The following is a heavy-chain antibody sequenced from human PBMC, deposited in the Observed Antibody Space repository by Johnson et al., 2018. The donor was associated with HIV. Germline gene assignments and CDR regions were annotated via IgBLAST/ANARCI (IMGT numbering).Heavy chain of an antibody. J-gene: IGHJ3*02. Sequence: VQLVESGGGLVQPGRSLRLSCAASGFTFSNARMSWVRQAPGKGLEWVGRTRNKANSYTTEYAASVKGRFTISRDDSKNSLYLQMNSLKTEDTAVYYCVRVELGAFDIWGQGTMVTVSS. CDR1: GFTFSNAR. V-gene: IGHV3-72*01. CDR3: VRVELGAFDI. CDR2: TRNKANSYTT. D-gene: IGHD1-7*01.